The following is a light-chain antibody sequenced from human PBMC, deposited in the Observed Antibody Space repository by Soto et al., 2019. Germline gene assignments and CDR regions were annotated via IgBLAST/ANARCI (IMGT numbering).Light chain of an antibody. V-gene: IGKV1-5*03. CDR3: QQYGSYSPWT. CDR1: QSIGSW. CDR2: KAS. J-gene: IGKJ1*01. Sequence: DIQMTQSPSTLSASVGDRVTITCRASQSIGSWLAWYQQKPGKAPKLLIYKASSLESGVPSRFSGSGSGTEFTLIISSLHPDDFASYYCQQYGSYSPWTFGQGTKVEIK.